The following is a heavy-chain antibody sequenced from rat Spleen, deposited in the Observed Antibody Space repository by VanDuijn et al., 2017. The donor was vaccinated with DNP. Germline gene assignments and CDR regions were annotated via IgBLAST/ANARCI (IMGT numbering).Heavy chain of an antibody. CDR1: GFSLTSYN. Sequence: QVQLKESGPGMVQPSQTLSLTCTVAGFSLTSYNVHWVSQPPGKGLEWMGIIWTGGSTDYNSVLKSPLSISRDTSKSQVFLKMNSLRTEDTAMYFCARKGGYYGGFDYWGQGVMVTVSS. D-gene: IGHD1-7*01. V-gene: IGHV2-1*01. CDR3: ARKGGYYGGFDY. J-gene: IGHJ2*01. CDR2: IWTGGST.